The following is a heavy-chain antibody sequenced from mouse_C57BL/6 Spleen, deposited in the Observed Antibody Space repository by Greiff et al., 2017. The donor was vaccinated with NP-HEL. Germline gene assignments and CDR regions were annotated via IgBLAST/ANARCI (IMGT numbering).Heavy chain of an antibody. CDR1: GYSFTDYN. CDR2: INPNYGTT. J-gene: IGHJ2*01. Sequence: VEPGASVKISCKASGYSFTDYNMNWVKQSNGKSLEWIGVINPNYGTTSYNQKFKGNATLTVDQSSSTAYMQLNSLTSEDSAVYYCARGDYYGSSYVYFDYWGQGTTLTVSS. CDR3: ARGDYYGSSYVYFDY. V-gene: IGHV1-39*01. D-gene: IGHD1-1*01.